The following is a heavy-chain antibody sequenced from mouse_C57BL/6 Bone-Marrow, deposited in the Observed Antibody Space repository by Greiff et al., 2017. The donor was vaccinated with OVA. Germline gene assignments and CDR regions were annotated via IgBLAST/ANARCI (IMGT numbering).Heavy chain of an antibody. CDR1: GFTFSSYA. Sequence: EVQGVESGGGLVKPGGSLKLSCAASGFTFSSYAMSWVRQTPEKRLEWVATISDGGSYTYYPDNVKGRFTISRDNAKNNLYLQMSHLKSEDTAMYYCARYDYDVYYFDYWGQGTTLTVSS. V-gene: IGHV5-4*01. J-gene: IGHJ2*01. D-gene: IGHD2-4*01. CDR3: ARYDYDVYYFDY. CDR2: ISDGGSYT.